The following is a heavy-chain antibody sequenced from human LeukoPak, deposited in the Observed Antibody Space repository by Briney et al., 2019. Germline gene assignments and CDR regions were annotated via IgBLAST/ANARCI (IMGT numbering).Heavy chain of an antibody. CDR1: GDSISSGHYY. V-gene: IGHV4-30-4*01. CDR2: IYYSGST. Sequence: PSETLSLTCTVSGDSISSGHYYWSWIRQPPGKGLEWIGYIYYSGSTYYNPSLKSRVTISVDTSKNQFSLKLSSVTAADTAVYYCARDNGDYFDYWGQGTLVTVSS. D-gene: IGHD2-8*01. CDR3: ARDNGDYFDY. J-gene: IGHJ4*02.